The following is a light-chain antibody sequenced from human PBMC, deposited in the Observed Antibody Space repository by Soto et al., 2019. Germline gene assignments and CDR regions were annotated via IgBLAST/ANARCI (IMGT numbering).Light chain of an antibody. Sequence: QSVLTQPPSASGTPGQRVTISCSGSSSNIGDNNVNWYQKLPGTAPKLLIFANDQRPSGVPDRFSGSKSGTSASLVISGLQSEDGADYYCATWDDRPNVFYVFGTGTKVTVL. CDR3: ATWDDRPNVFYV. J-gene: IGLJ1*01. CDR1: SSNIGDNN. CDR2: AND. V-gene: IGLV1-44*01.